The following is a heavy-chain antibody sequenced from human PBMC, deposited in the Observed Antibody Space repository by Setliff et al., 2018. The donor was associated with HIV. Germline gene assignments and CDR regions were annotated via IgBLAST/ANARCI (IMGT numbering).Heavy chain of an antibody. CDR2: IFHTGSA. CDR3: ARQVSIPGVAVTPLDY. J-gene: IGHJ4*02. Sequence: SETLSLTCTVSGGSISSYYWSWIRQPPGKGLEWIGHIFHTGSATYNPSLRSRLTMSIDTSSGQFSLRLTSVTAADAAVYYCARQVSIPGVAVTPLDYWGQGSLVTVSS. CDR1: GGSISSYY. D-gene: IGHD3-3*01. V-gene: IGHV4-59*08.